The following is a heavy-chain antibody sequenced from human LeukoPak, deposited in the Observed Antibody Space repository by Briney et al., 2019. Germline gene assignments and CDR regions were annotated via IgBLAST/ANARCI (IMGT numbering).Heavy chain of an antibody. CDR1: GGSISSSSYY. CDR3: AGGSMIVVVITSEYFQH. D-gene: IGHD3-22*01. Sequence: SETLSLTCTVSGGSISSSSYYWGWIRQPPGKGLEWIGSIYYSGSTYYNPSLKSRVTISVDTSKNQFSLKLSSVTAADTAVYYCAGGSMIVVVITSEYFQHWGQGTLVTVSS. J-gene: IGHJ1*01. CDR2: IYYSGST. V-gene: IGHV4-39*07.